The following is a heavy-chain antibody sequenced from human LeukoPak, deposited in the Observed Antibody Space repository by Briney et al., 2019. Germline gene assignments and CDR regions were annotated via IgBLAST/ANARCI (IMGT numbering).Heavy chain of an antibody. D-gene: IGHD4-11*01. V-gene: IGHV4-34*01. Sequence: SETLSLTCAVYGGSFSIYYWNWIRQSPGKGLEWIGEINHSGSTNYNPSLKSRVTISVDTSQNQFSLKMSSVTAADTAVYYCARAPFWVTTARPFGYWGQGTLVTVSS. J-gene: IGHJ4*02. CDR2: INHSGST. CDR3: ARAPFWVTTARPFGY. CDR1: GGSFSIYY.